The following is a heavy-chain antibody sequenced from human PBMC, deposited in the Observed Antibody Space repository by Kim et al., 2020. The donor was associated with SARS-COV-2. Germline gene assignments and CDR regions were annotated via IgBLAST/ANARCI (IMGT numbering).Heavy chain of an antibody. V-gene: IGHV7-4-1*02. D-gene: IGHD2-15*01. CDR1: GYTFTSYA. J-gene: IGHJ5*02. CDR2: INTNTGNA. CDR3: ARGAANWYNWVYP. Sequence: AAVKVSCKASGYTFTSYAINWVRQAPGQGLEGMGMINTNTGNATYAQGFKGRVVFTRDTSVGTAYLEMSSLKAEDTAVYYCARGAANWYNWVYPLGPGNP.